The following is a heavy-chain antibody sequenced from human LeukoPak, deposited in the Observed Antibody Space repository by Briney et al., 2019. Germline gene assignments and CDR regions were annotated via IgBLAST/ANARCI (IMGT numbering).Heavy chain of an antibody. V-gene: IGHV3-30*02. CDR1: GFTFSSYG. Sequence: PGGSLRLSCAASGFTFSSYGMHWVRQAPGKGLEWVAFIRYDGSNKYYADSVKGRFIISRDSAKNSLYLQMNSLRAEDTGVYYCARDPTDPWGQGTLVTVSS. CDR3: ARDPTDP. D-gene: IGHD4-17*01. J-gene: IGHJ5*02. CDR2: IRYDGSNK.